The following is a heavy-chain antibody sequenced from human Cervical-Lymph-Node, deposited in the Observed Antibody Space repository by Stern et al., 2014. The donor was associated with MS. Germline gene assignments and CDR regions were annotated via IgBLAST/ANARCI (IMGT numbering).Heavy chain of an antibody. V-gene: IGHV3-9*01. Sequence: EVQLVESGGGLVQPGRSLRLSCAASGFTFDDYAMHWVRQAPGTGLAWGSGITWNSVSVGYADSVKGRFTISRDNAKNSLYLQMNSLRGDDTALYYCAKGSGGSGYYPVALDYWGQGTLVTVSS. D-gene: IGHD3-3*01. CDR2: ITWNSVSV. CDR1: GFTFDDYA. J-gene: IGHJ4*02. CDR3: AKGSGGSGYYPVALDY.